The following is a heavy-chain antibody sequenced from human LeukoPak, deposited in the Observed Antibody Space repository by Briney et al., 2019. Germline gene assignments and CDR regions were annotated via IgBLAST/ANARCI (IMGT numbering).Heavy chain of an antibody. J-gene: IGHJ5*02. CDR1: GGSISSYY. V-gene: IGHV4-4*07. Sequence: SETLSLTCTVSGGSISSYYWSWIRQPAGKGLEWIGRIYTSGSTNYNPSLKSRATMSVDTSKNQFSLKLSTVTAADTAVYYCARDTRDYYGSGSSTNWFDPWGQGTLVTVSS. CDR3: ARDTRDYYGSGSSTNWFDP. D-gene: IGHD3-10*01. CDR2: IYTSGST.